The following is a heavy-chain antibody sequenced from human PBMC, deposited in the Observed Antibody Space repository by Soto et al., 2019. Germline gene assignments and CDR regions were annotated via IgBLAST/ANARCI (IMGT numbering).Heavy chain of an antibody. CDR1: GDSISSYY. J-gene: IGHJ4*02. D-gene: IGHD2-15*01. CDR3: ARRYGGNFDY. V-gene: IGHV4-59*08. Sequence: QVQLQESGPGLVKPSETLSLTCTVSGDSISSYYWSWIRQPPGKGLEWIGYINYSGSSNYNPSLKSRVTISVDTSKNQFSLKLSSVTAADTAVYYCARRYGGNFDYWGQGTLVTVSS. CDR2: INYSGSS.